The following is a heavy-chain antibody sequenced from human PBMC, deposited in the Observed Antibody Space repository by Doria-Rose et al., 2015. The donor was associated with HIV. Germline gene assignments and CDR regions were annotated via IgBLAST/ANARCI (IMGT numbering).Heavy chain of an antibody. CDR3: ARIKSSRWYHKYYFDF. V-gene: IGHV2-26*01. D-gene: IGHD6-13*01. J-gene: IGHJ4*02. CDR2: TFSDDER. Sequence: QWGPVLVKPTETLTLTCTVSGVSLSSPGMGVSWIRQPPGKALEWLAHTFSDDERSYKTSLKSRLTISRGTSKSQVVLTMTDMDPVDTATYYCARIKSSRWYHKYYFDFWGQGTLVIVSA. CDR1: GVSLSSPGMG.